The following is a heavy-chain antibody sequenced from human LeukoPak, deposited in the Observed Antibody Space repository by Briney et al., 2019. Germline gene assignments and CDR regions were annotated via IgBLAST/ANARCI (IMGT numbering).Heavy chain of an antibody. Sequence: PGGSLRLSCVASGFTFSSSWMSWVRQAPGKGLEWVANIKQDGSEKSHVESVRGRFTISRDNAKNSLYLQLNSLRAEDTALYYCARDNPPDYWGQGTLVTVSS. CDR1: GFTFSSSW. V-gene: IGHV3-7*03. CDR2: IKQDGSEK. CDR3: ARDNPPDY. J-gene: IGHJ4*02.